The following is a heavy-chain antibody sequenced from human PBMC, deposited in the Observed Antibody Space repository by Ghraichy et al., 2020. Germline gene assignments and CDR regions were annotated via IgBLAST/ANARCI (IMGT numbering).Heavy chain of an antibody. CDR1: GFTFSSYA. CDR3: AKAPVLRFLEWSPGAYFQH. Sequence: GGSLRLSCAASGFTFSSYAMSWVRQATGKGLEWVSAISGSGGSTYYADSVKGRFTISRDNSKNTLYLQMNSLRAEDTAVYYCAKAPVLRFLEWSPGAYFQHWGQGTLVTVSS. D-gene: IGHD3-3*01. V-gene: IGHV3-23*01. CDR2: ISGSGGST. J-gene: IGHJ1*01.